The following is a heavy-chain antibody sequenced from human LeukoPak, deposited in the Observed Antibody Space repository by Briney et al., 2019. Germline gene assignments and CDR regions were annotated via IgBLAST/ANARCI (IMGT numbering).Heavy chain of an antibody. Sequence: PGGSLRLSCVASGFAFDEYTFNWVRQAPGKGLEWVSLISWDGGSTYYADSVKGRFTISRDNSKNSLYLQMNSLRAEDTALYYCAKDNGAAVAGILDYWGQGTLVTVSS. V-gene: IGHV3-43D*03. CDR1: GFAFDEYT. J-gene: IGHJ4*02. D-gene: IGHD6-19*01. CDR2: ISWDGGST. CDR3: AKDNGAAVAGILDY.